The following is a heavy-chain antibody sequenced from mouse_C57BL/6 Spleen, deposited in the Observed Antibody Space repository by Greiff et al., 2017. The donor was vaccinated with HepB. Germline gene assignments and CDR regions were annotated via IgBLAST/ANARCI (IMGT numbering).Heavy chain of an antibody. J-gene: IGHJ3*01. CDR1: GFSLTSYG. V-gene: IGHV2-6*01. D-gene: IGHD2-4*01. CDR2: IWGVGST. Sequence: QVQLKESGPGLVAPSQSLSITCTVSGFSLTSYGVDWVRQSPGKGLEWLGVIWGVGSTNYNSALKSRLSISKDNSKSQVFLKMNSLQTDDTAMYYCASSYYDYDGSLAYWGQGTLVTVSA. CDR3: ASSYYDYDGSLAY.